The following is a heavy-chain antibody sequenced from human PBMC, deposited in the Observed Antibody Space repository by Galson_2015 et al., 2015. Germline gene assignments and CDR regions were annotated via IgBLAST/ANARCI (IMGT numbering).Heavy chain of an antibody. D-gene: IGHD2-15*01. CDR1: GGTFSIFA. J-gene: IGHJ4*02. CDR2: LLPIYGTP. V-gene: IGHV1-69*13. Sequence: SVKVSCKASGGTFSIFAISWVRQAPGQRLEWMGGLLPIYGTPNYAQKFQGRVTITADESTSTAYMELSSLTSEDMAVFYCATSNADVYCSGGSCYLDSWGQGTLVTVSS. CDR3: ATSNADVYCSGGSCYLDS.